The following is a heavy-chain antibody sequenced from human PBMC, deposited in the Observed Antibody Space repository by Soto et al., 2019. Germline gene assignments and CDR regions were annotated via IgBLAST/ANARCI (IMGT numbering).Heavy chain of an antibody. D-gene: IGHD6-19*01. J-gene: IGHJ4*02. CDR2: ISGGGDTS. CDR3: GKGAPSGLYFFVY. CDR1: GFTFSNYA. Sequence: GGSLRLSCAVSGFTFSNYAIGWVRQAPGKGLEWVSIISGGGDTSYYADSVKGRFTISRDNSRNTLYLQMNSLRAGDSAKYYCGKGAPSGLYFFVYGGREPRVTFSS. V-gene: IGHV3-23*01.